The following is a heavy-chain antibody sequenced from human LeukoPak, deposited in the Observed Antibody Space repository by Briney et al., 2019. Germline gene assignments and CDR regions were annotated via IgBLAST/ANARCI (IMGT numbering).Heavy chain of an antibody. CDR3: AKNQVGGSTFDY. D-gene: IGHD1-26*01. CDR2: IRNSGGST. V-gene: IGHV3-23*01. Sequence: PGGSLRLSCAASGFTFSNYGMSWVRQAPGKGLEWVSTIRNSGGSTYFADSVKGRFAISRDDSKNTLFLQMNSLRAEDTAIYYCAKNQVGGSTFDYWGQGTLVTVSS. J-gene: IGHJ4*02. CDR1: GFTFSNYG.